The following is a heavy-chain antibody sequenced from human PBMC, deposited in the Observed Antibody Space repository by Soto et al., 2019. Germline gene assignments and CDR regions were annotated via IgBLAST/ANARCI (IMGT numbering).Heavy chain of an antibody. CDR2: ISWNSGSI. D-gene: IGHD3-3*01. CDR3: AKPSNFFGVVTSLGLDAFDI. CDR1: GFTFDDYA. J-gene: IGHJ3*02. V-gene: IGHV3-9*01. Sequence: GGSLRLSCAASGFTFDDYAMHWVRQAPGKGLEWVSGISWNSGSIGYADSVKGRFTISRDNAKNSLYLQMNSLRAEDTALYYCAKPSNFFGVVTSLGLDAFDIWGQGTMVTVSS.